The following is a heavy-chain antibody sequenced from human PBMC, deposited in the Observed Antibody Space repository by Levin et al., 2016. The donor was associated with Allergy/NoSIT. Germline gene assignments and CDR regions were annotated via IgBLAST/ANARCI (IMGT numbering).Heavy chain of an antibody. V-gene: IGHV3-74*01. D-gene: IGHD2-15*01. CDR1: GFTFSSYW. CDR2: INSDGSST. J-gene: IGHJ5*02. Sequence: ETLSLTCAASGFTFSSYWMHWVRQAPGKGLVWVSRINSDGSSTSYADSVKGRFTISRDNAKNTLYLQMNSLRAEDTAVYYCARGRVVVVAATLSGSYWFDPWGQGTLVTVSS. CDR3: ARGRVVVVAATLSGSYWFDP.